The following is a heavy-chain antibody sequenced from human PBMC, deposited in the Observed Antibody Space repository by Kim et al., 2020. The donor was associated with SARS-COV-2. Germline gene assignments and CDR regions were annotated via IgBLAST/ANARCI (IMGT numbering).Heavy chain of an antibody. CDR3: VRGFSDLGYNYYYMDV. Sequence: GGSLRLSCAASEFSFSSYSMNWVRQAPGKGLEWVSYISRSSSTINYADSVKGRFTTSRDDAKKSLYLQMNSLRDEDTAVYYCVRGFSDLGYNYYYMDVWGQGTTVTVSS. CDR2: ISRSSSTI. J-gene: IGHJ6*02. V-gene: IGHV3-48*02. D-gene: IGHD3-10*01. CDR1: EFSFSSYS.